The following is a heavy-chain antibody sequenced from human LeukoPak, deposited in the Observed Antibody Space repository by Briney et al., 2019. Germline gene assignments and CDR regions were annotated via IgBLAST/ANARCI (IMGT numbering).Heavy chain of an antibody. J-gene: IGHJ4*02. Sequence: SSETLSLTCTVSGGSISTYYWSWIRQPPGKGLEWIGYIHYSGSTNYNPSLKSRVTISVDTSKNQFSLKLSSVTAADTAVYYCARSYYDFWSGYDYWGQGTLVTVSS. CDR2: IHYSGST. CDR1: GGSISTYY. CDR3: ARSYYDFWSGYDY. D-gene: IGHD3-3*01. V-gene: IGHV4-59*01.